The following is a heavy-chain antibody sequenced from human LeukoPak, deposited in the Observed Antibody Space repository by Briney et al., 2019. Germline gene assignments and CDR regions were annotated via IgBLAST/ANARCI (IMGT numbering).Heavy chain of an antibody. Sequence: ASVKVSCKASGYAFTSYDINWVREATGQGLEWMGWMNPNSGNTGYAQKFQGRVTMTRNNSISTAYMELSSLRSEDTAVYYCARVLVDNDAFDIWGQGTMVTVSS. CDR3: ARVLVDNDAFDI. D-gene: IGHD5-24*01. CDR1: GYAFTSYD. CDR2: MNPNSGNT. J-gene: IGHJ3*02. V-gene: IGHV1-8*01.